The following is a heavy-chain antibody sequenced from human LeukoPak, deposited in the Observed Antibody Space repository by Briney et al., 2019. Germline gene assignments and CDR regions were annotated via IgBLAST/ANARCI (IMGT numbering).Heavy chain of an antibody. CDR1: GLTVSSNC. CDR3: ARDLPDQGAY. Sequence: GGSLRLSCAASGLTVSSNCMSWVRQAPGKGLEWVSVMYRSDATYYADSVKGRFTMSRDSSKNTVYLQMNSLRSEDTAVYYCARDLPDQGAYWGQGTLVIVSS. J-gene: IGHJ4*02. CDR2: MYRSDAT. D-gene: IGHD1-14*01. V-gene: IGHV3-53*01.